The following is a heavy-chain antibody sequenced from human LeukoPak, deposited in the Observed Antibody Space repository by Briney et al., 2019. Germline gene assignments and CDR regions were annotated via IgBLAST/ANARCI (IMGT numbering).Heavy chain of an antibody. Sequence: GGSLRLSCAASGFTFSSYEMNWVRQAPGKGLEWVSYISSSGSTIYYADSVKGRFTISRDNAKNSLYLQMNSLRAEDTAVYYCARDLGDSSGWYWGQGTLVTVSS. V-gene: IGHV3-48*03. J-gene: IGHJ4*02. D-gene: IGHD6-19*01. CDR2: ISSSGSTI. CDR3: ARDLGDSSGWY. CDR1: GFTFSSYE.